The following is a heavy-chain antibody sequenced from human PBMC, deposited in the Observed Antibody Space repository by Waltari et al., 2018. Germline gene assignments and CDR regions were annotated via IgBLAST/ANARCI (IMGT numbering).Heavy chain of an antibody. D-gene: IGHD5-12*01. CDR3: ARAGLGSPSQWLQLFDS. CDR2: IHAGGST. CDR1: GLRCRYTY. J-gene: IGHJ4*02. Sequence: EVQLVASGGGLIQPGGSLRPSWDASGLRCRYTYMSRVRQAPGKGLEWVSVIHAGGSTYYGDSVKGRFIISRDISKNTLYLQMNSLTVDDSAMYFCARAGLGSPSQWLQLFDSWGQGTLVTVSS. V-gene: IGHV3-53*01.